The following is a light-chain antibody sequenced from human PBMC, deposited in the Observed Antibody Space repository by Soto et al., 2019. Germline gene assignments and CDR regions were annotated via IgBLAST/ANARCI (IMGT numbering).Light chain of an antibody. CDR2: GAS. CDR3: QQYNNWPRT. J-gene: IGKJ1*01. Sequence: EIVMMQFAAASSMSPGERATLSCRASQSVSSNLAWYQQKPGQAPRLLIYGASTRATGVPARFSGSGSGTEFTLTISSLQSEDFAVYYCQQYNNWPRTFGQGTKVDIK. V-gene: IGKV3-15*01. CDR1: QSVSSN.